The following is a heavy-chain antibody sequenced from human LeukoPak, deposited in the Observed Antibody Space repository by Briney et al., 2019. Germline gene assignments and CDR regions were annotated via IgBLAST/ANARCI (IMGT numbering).Heavy chain of an antibody. D-gene: IGHD2-2*01. CDR3: ARFSSLWFDP. V-gene: IGHV3-48*03. CDR2: ISSSGSTI. Sequence: PGGSLRLSCAASGFTFRSYEMSWVRQAPGKGLEWVSYISSSGSTIYYADSVKGRFTISRDNAKNSLYLQMNSLRAEDTAVYYCARFSSLWFDPWGQGTLVTVSS. CDR1: GFTFRSYE. J-gene: IGHJ5*02.